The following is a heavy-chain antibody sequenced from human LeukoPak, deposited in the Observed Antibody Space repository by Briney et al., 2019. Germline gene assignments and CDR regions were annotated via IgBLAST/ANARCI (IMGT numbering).Heavy chain of an antibody. CDR1: GFSFSTVW. D-gene: IGHD2-15*01. CDR2: IKPDGSEQ. J-gene: IGHJ4*02. CDR3: VRGGGLLPDY. V-gene: IGHV3-7*01. Sequence: GGSLRLSCAASGFSFSTVWMSWVRQAPERGLEWVANIKPDGSEQYYVDSVRGRFTISRDNAKNSMYLQISSLRAEDTAVYYCVRGGGLLPDYWGQGTPVTVSS.